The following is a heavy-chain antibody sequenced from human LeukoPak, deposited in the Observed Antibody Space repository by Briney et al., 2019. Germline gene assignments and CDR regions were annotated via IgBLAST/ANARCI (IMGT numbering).Heavy chain of an antibody. V-gene: IGHV4-59*01. J-gene: IGHJ4*02. Sequence: SETLSLTCAVYGGSFSGYYWSWIRQPPGKGLEWIGYIYYSGSTNYNPSLKSRVTISVDTSKNQFSLKLSSVTAADTAVYYCARASGYLVTYWGQGTLVTVSS. CDR1: GGSFSGYY. CDR3: ARASGYLVTY. D-gene: IGHD6-13*01. CDR2: IYYSGST.